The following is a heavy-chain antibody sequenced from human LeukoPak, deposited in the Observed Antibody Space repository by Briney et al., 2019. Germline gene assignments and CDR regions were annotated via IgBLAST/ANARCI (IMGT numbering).Heavy chain of an antibody. J-gene: IGHJ4*02. CDR2: IYYSGST. CDR1: SGSISRYY. D-gene: IGHD2-2*01. V-gene: IGHV4-59*12. CDR3: ARGRRLGYCSSTSCLTFDY. Sequence: PSETLSLTCTISSGSISRYYWSWIRQPPGKGLEWIGYIYYSGSTNYNPSLKSRVTISIDTSKHQFSLNLTSVTAADTAVYYCARGRRLGYCSSTSCLTFDYWGQGTLVTVSS.